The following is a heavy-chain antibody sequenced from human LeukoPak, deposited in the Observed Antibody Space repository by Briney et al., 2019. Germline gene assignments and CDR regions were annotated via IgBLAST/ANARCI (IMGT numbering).Heavy chain of an antibody. J-gene: IGHJ4*02. D-gene: IGHD5-12*01. V-gene: IGHV1-46*03. Sequence: ASVKVSCKASGYTFTSYYMHWVRQAPGQGLEWMGIINPSGGSTSYAQKFQGRVTMTRDTSTSTVYMELSSLRSEDTAVYYCARETAHGGYDDGFDYWGQGTLVTVSS. CDR3: ARETAHGGYDDGFDY. CDR1: GYTFTSYY. CDR2: INPSGGST.